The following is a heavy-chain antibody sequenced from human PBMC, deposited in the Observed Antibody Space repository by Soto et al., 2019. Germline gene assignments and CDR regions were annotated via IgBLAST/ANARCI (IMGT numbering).Heavy chain of an antibody. V-gene: IGHV3-33*01. Sequence: QVQLVESGGGVVKPGRSLRLSCAASGFTFSSYGMHWVRQAPGKGLEWVAVIWYDGSNKYYADSVKGRFTISRDNSKNTLYLQMNSLRAEDTAVYYCARDSWVFYLGLDYWGQGTLVTVSS. CDR1: GFTFSSYG. D-gene: IGHD7-27*01. CDR2: IWYDGSNK. CDR3: ARDSWVFYLGLDY. J-gene: IGHJ4*02.